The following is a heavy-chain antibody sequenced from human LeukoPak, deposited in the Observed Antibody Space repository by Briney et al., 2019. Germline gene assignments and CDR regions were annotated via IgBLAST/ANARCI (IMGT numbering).Heavy chain of an antibody. V-gene: IGHV3-30-3*01. CDR1: GFTFSSYA. Sequence: GRSLRLSCAASGFTFSSYAMHWVRQAPGKGLEWVAVISYDGSNKYYADSVKGRFTISRDNSKNTLYLQMNSLRAEDTAVYYCAKGSSSWSRDYFDYWGQGTLVTVSS. CDR2: ISYDGSNK. J-gene: IGHJ4*02. D-gene: IGHD6-13*01. CDR3: AKGSSSWSRDYFDY.